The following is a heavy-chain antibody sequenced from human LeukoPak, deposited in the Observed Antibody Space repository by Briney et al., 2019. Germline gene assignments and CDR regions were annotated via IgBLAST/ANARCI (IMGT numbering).Heavy chain of an antibody. J-gene: IGHJ4*02. CDR2: IFYSGST. Sequence: SETLSLTCTVSGGSISSSSYYWGWIRQPPGKGLEWIGSIFYSGSTYYNPSLKSRVTISVDTSKDQFSLKLTSVTAADTAVYYCARQALVRGVIRFFDYWGQGTLATVSS. D-gene: IGHD3-10*01. CDR1: GGSISSSSYY. CDR3: ARQALVRGVIRFFDY. V-gene: IGHV4-39*01.